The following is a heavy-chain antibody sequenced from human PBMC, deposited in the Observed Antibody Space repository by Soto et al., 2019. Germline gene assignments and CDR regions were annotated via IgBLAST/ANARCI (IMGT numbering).Heavy chain of an antibody. D-gene: IGHD1-1*01. Sequence: ASVKFSCKSSGYTSADFGISWVLQAPGQGLEWMGWVSGNNGASNPAPKVQGRITMTLDTSTGVSYMALRSLRSDDTAIYYCVSAKKYFRVNDNRSHSWGQGPPVTVS. CDR3: VSAKKYFRVNDNRSHS. V-gene: IGHV1-18*04. J-gene: IGHJ5*01. CDR2: VSGNNGAS. CDR1: GYTSADFG.